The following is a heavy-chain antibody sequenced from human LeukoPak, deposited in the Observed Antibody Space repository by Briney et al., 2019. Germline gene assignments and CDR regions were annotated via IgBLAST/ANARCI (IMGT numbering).Heavy chain of an antibody. V-gene: IGHV1-24*01. CDR1: GYTLTELS. Sequence: ASVKVSCKVSGYTLTELSMHWVRQAPGKGLEWMGGFDPEDGETIYAQKFQGRVTMTEDTSTDTAYMELSSLRSEDTAVYYCARLMDGSGSYYNVDHYYYYYMDVWGKGTTVTVSS. CDR2: FDPEDGET. CDR3: ARLMDGSGSYYNVDHYYYYYMDV. J-gene: IGHJ6*03. D-gene: IGHD3-10*01.